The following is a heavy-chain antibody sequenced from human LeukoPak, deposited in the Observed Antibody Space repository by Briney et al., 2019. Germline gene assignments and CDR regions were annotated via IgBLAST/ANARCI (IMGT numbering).Heavy chain of an antibody. J-gene: IGHJ6*03. V-gene: IGHV1-2*02. D-gene: IGHD2-2*01. CDR3: ARNLRGYCSSTSCPLYYYYYMDV. CDR1: GYTFTGYY. Sequence: ASVKVSCKASGYTFTGYYMHWVRQAPGQGLEWMGWINPNSGGTNYAQKFQGRVTMTRDTSISTAYMELSRLRSDDTAVYYCARNLRGYCSSTSCPLYYYYYMDVWGKGTTVTVSS. CDR2: INPNSGGT.